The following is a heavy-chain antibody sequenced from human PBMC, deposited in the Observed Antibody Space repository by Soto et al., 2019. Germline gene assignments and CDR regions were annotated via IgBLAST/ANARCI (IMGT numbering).Heavy chain of an antibody. V-gene: IGHV3-23*01. CDR1: GFTFSSYA. D-gene: IGHD3-16*01. Sequence: GGSLRLSCAASGFTFSSYAMSWVRQAPGKGLEWVSAISGSGGSTYYADSVKGRFTISRDNSKNTLYLQMNSLRAEDTAVCYCANLSWGYYWYFDLWGRGTLVTVSS. J-gene: IGHJ2*01. CDR2: ISGSGGST. CDR3: ANLSWGYYWYFDL.